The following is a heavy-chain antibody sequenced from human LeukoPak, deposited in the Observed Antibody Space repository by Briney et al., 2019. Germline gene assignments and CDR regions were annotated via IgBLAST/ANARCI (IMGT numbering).Heavy chain of an antibody. CDR2: ISSSSSYI. D-gene: IGHD3-10*01. CDR3: ARARGVPSWFDP. J-gene: IGHJ5*02. CDR1: GFTFSSYS. V-gene: IGHV3-21*01. Sequence: GGSLRLSCAASGFTFSSYSMNWVRQAPGKGLEWVSSISSSSSYIYYADSVKGRFTISRDNAKISLYLQMNSLRAEDTAVYYCARARGVPSWFDPWGQGTLVTVSS.